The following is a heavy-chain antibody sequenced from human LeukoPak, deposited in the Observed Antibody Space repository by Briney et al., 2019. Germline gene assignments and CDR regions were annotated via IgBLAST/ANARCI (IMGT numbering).Heavy chain of an antibody. Sequence: GGSLRLSCAASGFTFSSYGMHWVRQAPGKGLEWVAVIWYDGSNKYYADSVKGRFTISRDNSKNTLYLQMNSLRAEDTAVYYCAKAIAARPLNYYYYGMDVWGQGTTVTVSS. CDR2: IWYDGSNK. D-gene: IGHD6-6*01. CDR1: GFTFSSYG. CDR3: AKAIAARPLNYYYYGMDV. J-gene: IGHJ6*02. V-gene: IGHV3-30*02.